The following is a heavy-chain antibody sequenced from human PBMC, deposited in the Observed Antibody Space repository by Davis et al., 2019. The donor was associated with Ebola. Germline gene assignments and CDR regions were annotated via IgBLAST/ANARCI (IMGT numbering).Heavy chain of an antibody. CDR3: ARAPSGYDLYFDY. V-gene: IGHV4-39*07. Sequence: MPGGSLRLSCTVSGASISSSNYYWGWIRQPPGKGLEWIGSIYYSGSTNYNPSLKSRVTISVDKSKNQFSLKLSSVTAADTAVYYCARAPSGYDLYFDYWGQGTLVTVSS. CDR2: IYYSGST. CDR1: GASISSSNYY. D-gene: IGHD5-12*01. J-gene: IGHJ4*02.